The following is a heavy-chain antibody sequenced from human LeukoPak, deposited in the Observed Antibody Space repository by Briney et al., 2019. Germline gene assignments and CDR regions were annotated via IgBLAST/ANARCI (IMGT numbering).Heavy chain of an antibody. Sequence: ASVKVSCKASGGTFSSYSITWVRQAPGQGLEWMGRIIPTLGIANYAQKFQGRVTITADKSTSTAYMELSSLRSEDTAVYYCAGEEERGVTVAGTASDYWGQGTLVTVSS. V-gene: IGHV1-69*04. CDR2: IIPTLGIA. D-gene: IGHD6-19*01. CDR3: AGEEERGVTVAGTASDY. J-gene: IGHJ4*02. CDR1: GGTFSSYS.